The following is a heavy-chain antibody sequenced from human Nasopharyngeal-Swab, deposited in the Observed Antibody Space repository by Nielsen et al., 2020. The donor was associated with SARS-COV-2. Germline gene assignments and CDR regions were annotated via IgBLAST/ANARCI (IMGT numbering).Heavy chain of an antibody. CDR1: GFTFSSYG. CDR2: ISYDGSNK. Sequence: GESLKISCAASGFTFSSYGMHWVRQAPGKGLEWVAVISYDGSNKYYADSVKGRFIISRDNSKNTLYLQMNSLRAEDTAVFYCAKDASVYGIPYYFDYWGQGTLVTVSS. V-gene: IGHV3-30*18. J-gene: IGHJ4*02. D-gene: IGHD2-8*01. CDR3: AKDASVYGIPYYFDY.